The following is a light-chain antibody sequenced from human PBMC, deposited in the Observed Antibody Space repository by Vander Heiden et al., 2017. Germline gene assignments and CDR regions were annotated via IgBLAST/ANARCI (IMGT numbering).Light chain of an antibody. Sequence: QSALTQPASVSGSPGQSITISCTGTSSDVGSYNLVSWYQQHPGKAPKRMIDEVSKRPSGVSNRFSGSKSGNTASLTISGLQAEDEADYYCCSYAGSSTVVFGGGTKLTVL. CDR2: EVS. V-gene: IGLV2-23*02. CDR1: SSDVGSYNL. J-gene: IGLJ2*01. CDR3: CSYAGSSTVV.